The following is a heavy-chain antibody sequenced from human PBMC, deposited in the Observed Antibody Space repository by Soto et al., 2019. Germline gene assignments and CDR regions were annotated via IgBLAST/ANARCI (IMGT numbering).Heavy chain of an antibody. V-gene: IGHV3-21*01. CDR1: GFTFSSYS. Sequence: EVQLVESGGGLVKPGGSLRLSCAASGFTFSSYSMNWVRQAPGKGLEWVSSISSSSSYIYYADSVKGRFTISRDNAKNSLYLQTNSLRAEDTAVYYCAREHFDWPELFDYYGMDVWGQGTTVTVSS. D-gene: IGHD3-9*01. CDR2: ISSSSSYI. J-gene: IGHJ6*02. CDR3: AREHFDWPELFDYYGMDV.